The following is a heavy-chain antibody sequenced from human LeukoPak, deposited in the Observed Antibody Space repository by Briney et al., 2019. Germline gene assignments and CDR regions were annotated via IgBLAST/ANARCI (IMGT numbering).Heavy chain of an antibody. D-gene: IGHD6-19*01. CDR3: ARDLRSSGWYYFDY. Sequence: PGGSLRLSCAASGFTFNSYSMNWVRQAPGKGLEWVSSISSSSYIYYADSVKGRFTISRDNAKNSLYLQMNSLRAEDTAVYYCARDLRSSGWYYFDYWGQGTLVTVSS. CDR2: ISSSSYI. V-gene: IGHV3-21*01. J-gene: IGHJ4*02. CDR1: GFTFNSYS.